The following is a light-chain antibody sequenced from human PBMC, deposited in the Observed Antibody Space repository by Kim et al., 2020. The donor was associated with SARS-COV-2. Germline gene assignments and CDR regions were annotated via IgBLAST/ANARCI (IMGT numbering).Light chain of an antibody. CDR2: AAA. CDR3: QQCDSAPWT. CDR1: QGISSY. Sequence: ESVGERVTITCRASQGISSYFAWCQLKTGKAPKRLIYAAAALKPGVTSRFSGSGSATDFIIPVTSMQPEDVATYYCQQCDSAPWTFGQGTQVDIK. V-gene: IGKV1-27*01. J-gene: IGKJ1*01.